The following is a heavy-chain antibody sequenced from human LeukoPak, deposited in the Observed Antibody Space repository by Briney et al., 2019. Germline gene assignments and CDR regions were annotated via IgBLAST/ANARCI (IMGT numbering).Heavy chain of an antibody. J-gene: IGHJ6*03. CDR1: GFKYSSYT. CDR3: VRGGSGSWVTNYMDV. V-gene: IGHV3-21*01. D-gene: IGHD3-10*01. CDR2: ISTSSSYI. Sequence: GGSLRLSCAASGFKYSSYTMNWVRQAPGKGLEWVSSISTSSSYIYYVDSVKGRFTISRDNAKKSLDLQMNSLRAEDTAVYYCVRGGSGSWVTNYMDVWGKGTTVTVSS.